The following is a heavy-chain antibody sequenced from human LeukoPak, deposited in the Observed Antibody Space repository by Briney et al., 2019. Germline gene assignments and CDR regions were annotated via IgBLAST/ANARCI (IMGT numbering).Heavy chain of an antibody. Sequence: GGSLRLSCAASGFTFSSYAMSWVRQAPGKALEWVSTISSVGDSTYYADSVKGRFTISRDNSKNTLYLQMNSLRAEDTAVYYCAKDRPFTYYYDTTGGFDPWGQGTLVTVSS. V-gene: IGHV3-23*01. CDR3: AKDRPFTYYYDTTGGFDP. CDR1: GFTFSSYA. D-gene: IGHD3-22*01. J-gene: IGHJ5*02. CDR2: ISSVGDST.